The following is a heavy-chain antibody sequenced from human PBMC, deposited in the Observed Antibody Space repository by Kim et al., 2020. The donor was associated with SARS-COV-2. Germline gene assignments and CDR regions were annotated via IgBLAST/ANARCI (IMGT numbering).Heavy chain of an antibody. CDR1: GYTFTSYY. CDR3: ARGGIAPSRREAFDI. D-gene: IGHD6-13*01. CDR2: INPSGGST. Sequence: ASVKVSCKASGYTFTSYYMHWVRQAPGQGLECMGIINPSGGSTSYAQKFQGRVTMTRDTSTSTVYMELSSLRSEDTAVYYCARGGIAPSRREAFDIWGQGTMVTVSS. V-gene: IGHV1-46*01. J-gene: IGHJ3*02.